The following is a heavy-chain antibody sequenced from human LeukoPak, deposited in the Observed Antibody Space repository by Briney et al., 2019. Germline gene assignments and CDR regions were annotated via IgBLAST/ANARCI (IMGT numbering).Heavy chain of an antibody. CDR1: GYTFTSYG. CDR2: ISAYNGNT. D-gene: IGHD3-22*01. CDR3: AYDSSGYHKWFDP. Sequence: ASVKVSCKASGYTFTSYGISWVRQAPGQGLEWMGWISAYNGNTNYAQKVQGRVTMTTDTSTSTAYMELRSLRSDDTAVYYCAYDSSGYHKWFDPWGQETLVTVSS. V-gene: IGHV1-18*01. J-gene: IGHJ5*02.